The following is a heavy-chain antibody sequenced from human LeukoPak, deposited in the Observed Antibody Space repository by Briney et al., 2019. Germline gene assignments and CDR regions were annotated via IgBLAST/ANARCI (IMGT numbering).Heavy chain of an antibody. CDR3: ARDGPDDSIDY. V-gene: IGHV3-30-3*01. D-gene: IGHD3-22*01. Sequence: GRSLRLSCAASGFTFSSYAMHWVRQAPGKGLEWVAVISYGGSNKYYADSAKGRFTISRDNSKNTLYLQMNSLRAEDTAVYYCARDGPDDSIDYWGQGTLVTVSS. J-gene: IGHJ4*02. CDR2: ISYGGSNK. CDR1: GFTFSSYA.